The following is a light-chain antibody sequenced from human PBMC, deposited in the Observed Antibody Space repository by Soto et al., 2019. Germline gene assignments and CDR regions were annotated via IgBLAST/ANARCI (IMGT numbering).Light chain of an antibody. CDR2: GAS. J-gene: IGKJ2*01. CDR1: QSVSGTY. Sequence: EIVLTQSPGTLSLSPGERATLSCRASQSVSGTYLAWYQQKPGQAPRLLIYGASSRATGIPDRFSGSGSGTDFTLIISRLEPEDFAVYYCQQYGSSPLYTFGQGTKLEIK. CDR3: QQYGSSPLYT. V-gene: IGKV3-20*01.